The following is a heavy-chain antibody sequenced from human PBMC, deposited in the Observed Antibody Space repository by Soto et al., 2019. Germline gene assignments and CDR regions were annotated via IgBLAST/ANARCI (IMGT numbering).Heavy chain of an antibody. J-gene: IGHJ3*02. Sequence: QVQLVQSGAEVKKPGASVKVSCKASGYTFTSYGISWVRQAPGQGLEWMGWISAYNGNTNYSQKLQGTVTMTTDTSTSKAYMKLRSVRSDDTAVYYCARDHRPLIPEYDAFDIWCQGTMVTVSS. CDR3: ARDHRPLIPEYDAFDI. CDR1: GYTFTSYG. D-gene: IGHD2-2*02. V-gene: IGHV1-18*01. CDR2: ISAYNGNT.